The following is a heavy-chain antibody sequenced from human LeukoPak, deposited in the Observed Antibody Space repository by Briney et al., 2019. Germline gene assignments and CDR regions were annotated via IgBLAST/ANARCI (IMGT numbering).Heavy chain of an antibody. V-gene: IGHV3-23*01. D-gene: IGHD3-16*01. CDR3: AHYRGRVGLITFYY. CDR1: GFTFSSYA. Sequence: GGSLRLSCAASGFTFSSYAMSWVRQAPGKGLEGVSAISGSGGSTYYADSVKGRFTISRDNSKNTLYLQMNSLRAEDTAVYYCAHYRGRVGLITFYYWGQGTLVTVSS. CDR2: ISGSGGST. J-gene: IGHJ4*02.